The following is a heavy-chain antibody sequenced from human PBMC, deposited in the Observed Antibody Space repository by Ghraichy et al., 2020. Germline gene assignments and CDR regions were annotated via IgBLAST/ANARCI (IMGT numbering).Heavy chain of an antibody. CDR3: ARVGERSSWTEWYFDL. CDR2: IYSGGST. CDR1: GFIVSDNY. D-gene: IGHD3-16*01. V-gene: IGHV3-53*04. Sequence: GGSLRLSCAASGFIVSDNYMSWVRQAPGKGLEWVSIIYSGGSTYYPDFVKGRFTISRHKFENTLYLQLNNLRPEDTAVYYCARVGERSSWTEWYFDLWGRGTQVTVSA. J-gene: IGHJ2*01.